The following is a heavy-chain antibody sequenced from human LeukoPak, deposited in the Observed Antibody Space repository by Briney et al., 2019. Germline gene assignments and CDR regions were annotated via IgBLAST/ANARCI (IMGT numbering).Heavy chain of an antibody. J-gene: IGHJ4*02. CDR1: GFTFSSYG. CDR3: ALGSGSGSYYNLPFDY. D-gene: IGHD3-10*01. Sequence: GGSLRLSCAASGFTFSSYGIHWVRQAPGKGLEWVAVISHDGSDKYYADSVKGRFAISRDNSKNTLYVQMNSLRAEDTAVYYCALGSGSGSYYNLPFDYRGQGTLVTVSS. V-gene: IGHV3-30*03. CDR2: ISHDGSDK.